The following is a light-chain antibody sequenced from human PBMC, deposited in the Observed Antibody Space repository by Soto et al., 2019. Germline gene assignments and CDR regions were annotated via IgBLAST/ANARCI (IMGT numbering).Light chain of an antibody. J-gene: IGKJ1*01. V-gene: IGKV3-20*01. CDR1: QSVGSSY. CDR2: STS. CDR3: QQYDSPIWT. Sequence: ENELTQSPGTLSSSPGERATLSCRASQSVGSSYLAWYQQKPGQAPRLLIYSTSSKATDIPDRFSGSGSGTDFTLTISRLEPEDFAVYYCQQYDSPIWTFGQGTKVEIK.